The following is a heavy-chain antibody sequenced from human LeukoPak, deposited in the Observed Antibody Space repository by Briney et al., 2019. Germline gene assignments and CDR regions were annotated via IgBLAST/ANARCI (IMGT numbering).Heavy chain of an antibody. V-gene: IGHV3-21*01. J-gene: IGHJ4*02. D-gene: IGHD6-13*01. CDR2: ISSGSSYI. CDR1: GFTFSSYS. Sequence: GGSLRLSCAASGFTFSSYSMSWVRQSPGKGLEWVSYISSGSSYIYYADSVKGRFTISRDNAKNSLYLQTSSLRAEDTAVYYCARGGSSWVPDYWGQGTLVTVSS. CDR3: ARGGSSWVPDY.